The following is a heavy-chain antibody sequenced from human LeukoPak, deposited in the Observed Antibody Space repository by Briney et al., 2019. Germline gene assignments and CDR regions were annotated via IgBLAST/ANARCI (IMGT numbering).Heavy chain of an antibody. V-gene: IGHV4-31*03. D-gene: IGHD4-23*01. CDR1: GGSISSGGYY. CDR3: ARGRGNSGLDY. J-gene: IGHJ4*02. Sequence: SETLSLTCTVSGGSISSGGYYWSWIRQHPGKGLEWTGYIYYSGSTYYNPSLKSRVTISVDTSKNQFSLKLSSVTAADTAVYYCARGRGNSGLDYWGQGTLVTVSS. CDR2: IYYSGST.